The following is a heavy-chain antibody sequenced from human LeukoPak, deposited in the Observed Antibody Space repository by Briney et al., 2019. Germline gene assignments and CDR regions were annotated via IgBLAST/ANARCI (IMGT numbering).Heavy chain of an antibody. CDR1: GFTFSSYG. V-gene: IGHV3-33*01. D-gene: IGHD6-13*01. J-gene: IGHJ4*02. CDR3: ARDRYRESSSWFLDY. CDR2: IWYDGSNK. Sequence: GGSLRLSCAASGFTFSSYGMHWVRQAPGKGLEWVAVIWYDGSNKYYADSVKGRFTISRDNSKNTLYLQMDSLRAEDTAIYYCARDRYRESSSWFLDYWGQGTLVTVSS.